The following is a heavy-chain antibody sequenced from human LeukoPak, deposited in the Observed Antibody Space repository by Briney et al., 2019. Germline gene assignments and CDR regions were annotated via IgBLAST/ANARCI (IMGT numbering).Heavy chain of an antibody. D-gene: IGHD3-16*01. CDR3: AKDVRGDYDYYTMDV. J-gene: IGHJ6*02. V-gene: IGHV1-69*04. CDR2: IIPILGIA. Sequence: SVKVSCKASGGTFSSYAISWVRQAPGQGLEWMGRIIPILGIANYAQKFQGRVTITADKSTSTAYMELSSLRSEDTAVYYCAKDVRGDYDYYTMDVWGQGTTVTVSS. CDR1: GGTFSSYA.